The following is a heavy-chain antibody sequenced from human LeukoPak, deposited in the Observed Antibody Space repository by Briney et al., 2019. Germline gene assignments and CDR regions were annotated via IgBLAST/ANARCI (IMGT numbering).Heavy chain of an antibody. D-gene: IGHD6-13*01. CDR1: GGSISGYY. Sequence: PSETLSLTCTVSGGSISGYYWSWIRQPPGKGLEWIGYIYYSGSTNYNPSLKSRVTISVDTSKNQFSLKLISVTAADTAVYYCAREGIAAAGTIGSSWFDPWGQGTLVTVSS. CDR3: AREGIAAAGTIGSSWFDP. J-gene: IGHJ5*02. CDR2: IYYSGST. V-gene: IGHV4-59*01.